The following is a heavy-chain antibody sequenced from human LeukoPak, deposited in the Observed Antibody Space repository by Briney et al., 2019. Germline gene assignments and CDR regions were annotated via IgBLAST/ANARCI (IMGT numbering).Heavy chain of an antibody. CDR3: ARRGYSYGIFDY. CDR2: IYSSEST. V-gene: IGHV4-39*01. D-gene: IGHD5-18*01. Sequence: SETLSLTRTVSGGSISSSTYYWGWIRQPPGKGLEWIGSIYSSESTYYNPSLKSRVTISVDTSKNQFSLKLSSVTAADTAVYYCARRGYSYGIFDYWGQGTLVTVSS. CDR1: GGSISSSTYY. J-gene: IGHJ4*02.